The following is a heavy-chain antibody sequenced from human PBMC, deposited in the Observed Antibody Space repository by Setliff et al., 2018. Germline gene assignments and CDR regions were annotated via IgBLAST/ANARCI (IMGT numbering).Heavy chain of an antibody. D-gene: IGHD5-12*01. CDR1: GGSISTYY. CDR3: ARGGTFRYFDY. Sequence: SETLSLTCTVSGGSISTYYWSWIRQPPGKGLEWIGYVYYGGIANYSPSLKSRLTISVDTSKNQFSLKLRSVTAADTAVYYCARGGTFRYFDYWGQGTPVTVSS. J-gene: IGHJ4*02. V-gene: IGHV4-59*01. CDR2: VYYGGIA.